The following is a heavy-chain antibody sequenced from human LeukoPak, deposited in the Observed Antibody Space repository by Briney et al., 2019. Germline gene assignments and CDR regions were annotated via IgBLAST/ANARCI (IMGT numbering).Heavy chain of an antibody. CDR1: GFTVSTYS. Sequence: GGSLRVSCAASGFTVSTYSMSWVRQAPGKGLEWVATFSSSGRTSYADSVKGRFTISRDTSQNTVFLQMNSLRDEDTALYYCATILYGWGQGTLVTVSS. J-gene: IGHJ4*02. V-gene: IGHV3-53*01. CDR3: ATILYG. D-gene: IGHD2-2*02. CDR2: FSSSGRT.